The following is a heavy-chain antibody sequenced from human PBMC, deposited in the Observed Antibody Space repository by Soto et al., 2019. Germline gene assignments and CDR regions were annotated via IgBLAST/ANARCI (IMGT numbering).Heavy chain of an antibody. Sequence: GGSLRLSCAASGFTFSSYAMHWVRQAPGKGLEWVAVISYDGSNEYYADSVKGRFTISRDNSKNTLYLQMNSLRAEDTAVYYCASPIVGATKASFDYWGQGTLVTVSS. CDR2: ISYDGSNE. D-gene: IGHD1-26*01. J-gene: IGHJ4*02. CDR1: GFTFSSYA. CDR3: ASPIVGATKASFDY. V-gene: IGHV3-30-3*01.